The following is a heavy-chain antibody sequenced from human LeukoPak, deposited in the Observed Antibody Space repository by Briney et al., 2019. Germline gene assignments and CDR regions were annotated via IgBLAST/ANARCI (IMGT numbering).Heavy chain of an antibody. V-gene: IGHV3-30*18. D-gene: IGHD3-16*01. Sequence: AGGSLRLSCAASGFTFSSYGMHWVRQAPGKGLEWVAVISYDGSNKYYADSVKGRFTISRDNSENTLYLQMNSLRAEDTAVYYCAKGFREGGALDYWGQGTLVTVSS. CDR2: ISYDGSNK. CDR1: GFTFSSYG. CDR3: AKGFREGGALDY. J-gene: IGHJ4*02.